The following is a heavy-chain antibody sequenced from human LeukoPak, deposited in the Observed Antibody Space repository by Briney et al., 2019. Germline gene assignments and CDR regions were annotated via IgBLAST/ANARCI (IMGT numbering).Heavy chain of an antibody. CDR3: AKEVYYDSSYFDY. CDR1: GFTFSSYS. CDR2: ISSSSSYI. V-gene: IGHV3-21*01. Sequence: GGSLRLSCAASGFTFSSYSMNWVRQAPGKGLEWVSSISSSSSYIYYADSVKGRFTISRDNSKNTLYLQMNSLRAEDTAAYYCAKEVYYDSSYFDYWGQGTLVTVSS. D-gene: IGHD3-22*01. J-gene: IGHJ4*02.